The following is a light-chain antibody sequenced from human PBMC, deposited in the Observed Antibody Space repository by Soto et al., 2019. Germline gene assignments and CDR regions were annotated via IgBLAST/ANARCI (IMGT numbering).Light chain of an antibody. Sequence: DIQMTQSPSTLSASVGDRVTITCRASQSISSWLAWYQQKPGKAPILLIYKASSLESGVPSRFSGSGSGTEFTLTISSLQPDDFATYCCQQYNSYPLTFGGGTKVEIK. CDR2: KAS. CDR1: QSISSW. CDR3: QQYNSYPLT. V-gene: IGKV1-5*03. J-gene: IGKJ4*01.